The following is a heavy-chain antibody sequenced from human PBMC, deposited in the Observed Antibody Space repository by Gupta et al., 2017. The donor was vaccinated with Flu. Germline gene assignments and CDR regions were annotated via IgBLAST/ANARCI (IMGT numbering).Heavy chain of an antibody. D-gene: IGHD6-19*01. J-gene: IGHJ3*02. Sequence: EVQLLESGGGLVQPGGSLRLSCAASGFAFSSYAMSWVRQAPGKGLEWVSAISGSGGSTYYADSVKGRFTISRDNSKNTLYLQMNSLRAEDTAVYYCAKDRPNSSGHRGDAFDIWGQGTMVTVSS. CDR2: ISGSGGST. CDR1: GFAFSSYA. CDR3: AKDRPNSSGHRGDAFDI. V-gene: IGHV3-23*01.